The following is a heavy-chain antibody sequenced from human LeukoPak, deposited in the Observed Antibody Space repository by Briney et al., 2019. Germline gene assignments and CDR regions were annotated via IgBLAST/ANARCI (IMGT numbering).Heavy chain of an antibody. D-gene: IGHD5-12*01. Sequence: GGSLRLSCAASGFTFSSYAMHWVRQAPGKGLEWVAVISYDGSNKYYADSVKGRFTISRDNSKNTLYLQMNSLRAEDTAVYYCAKDSGYAAYADYWGQGTLVTVSS. V-gene: IGHV3-30-3*01. CDR1: GFTFSSYA. CDR2: ISYDGSNK. J-gene: IGHJ4*02. CDR3: AKDSGYAAYADY.